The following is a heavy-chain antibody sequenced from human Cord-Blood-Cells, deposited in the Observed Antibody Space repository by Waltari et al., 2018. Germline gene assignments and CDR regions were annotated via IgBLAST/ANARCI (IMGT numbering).Heavy chain of an antibody. CDR1: GFTFSSYG. V-gene: IGHV3-33*01. D-gene: IGHD6-13*01. J-gene: IGHJ4*02. CDR3: ARDPADELAAAGLDY. Sequence: QVQLVESGGGVVQPGRSLRLSCAASGFTFSSYGMHWVRQAPGKGLEWVAVIWYDGSNKYYADSVKGRFTISRDNSKNTLYLQMNSLRAEDTAVYYCARDPADELAAAGLDYWGQGTLVTVSS. CDR2: IWYDGSNK.